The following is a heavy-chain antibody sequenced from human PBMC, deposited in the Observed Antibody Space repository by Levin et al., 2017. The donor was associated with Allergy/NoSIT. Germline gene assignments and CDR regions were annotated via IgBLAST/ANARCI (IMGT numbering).Heavy chain of an antibody. CDR3: ARGKRGYSSSYMYYFDY. CDR1: GFTFDDYG. Sequence: PGGSLRLSCAASGFTFDDYGMSWVRQAPGKGLEWVSGINWNGGSTGYADSVKGRFTISRDNAKNSLYLQMNSLRAEDTALYHCARGKRGYSSSYMYYFDYWGQGTLVTVSS. D-gene: IGHD6-13*01. CDR2: INWNGGST. J-gene: IGHJ4*02. V-gene: IGHV3-20*01.